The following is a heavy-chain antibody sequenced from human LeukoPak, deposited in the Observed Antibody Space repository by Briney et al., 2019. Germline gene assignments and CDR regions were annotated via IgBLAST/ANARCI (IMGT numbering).Heavy chain of an antibody. D-gene: IGHD7-27*01. J-gene: IGHJ4*02. Sequence: SETLSLTCTVSGGSVSDYYWSWIRQSPGKGLEWIGYIYYTGTTSYNPSLKSRVTISAETSKNQFSLNLISVTAADTAVYYCASRKLGNDYWGQGTLVTVSS. CDR1: GGSVSDYY. CDR3: ASRKLGNDY. CDR2: IYYTGTT. V-gene: IGHV4-59*02.